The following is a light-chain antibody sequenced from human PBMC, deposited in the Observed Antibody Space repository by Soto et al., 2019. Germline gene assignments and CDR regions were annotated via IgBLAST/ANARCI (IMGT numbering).Light chain of an antibody. CDR3: QQYNNCSRT. V-gene: IGKV3-15*01. CDR1: QSVSSN. J-gene: IGKJ1*01. Sequence: EIVMTQSPATLSVSPGERATLSCRASQSVSSNLAWYQQKPGQAPRLLIYGASTRATGIPARFSGSGSGTEFTLTISSLQSEDFAVYYCQQYNNCSRTFGQGTKVDI. CDR2: GAS.